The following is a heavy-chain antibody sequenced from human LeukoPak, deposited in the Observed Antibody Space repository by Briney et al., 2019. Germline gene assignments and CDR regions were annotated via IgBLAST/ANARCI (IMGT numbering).Heavy chain of an antibody. CDR2: SNPNSGGT. J-gene: IGHJ3*02. CDR1: GYTFTNYY. D-gene: IGHD6-19*01. Sequence: ASVKVSCKASGYTFTNYYTHGVRQAPGQGLEWMGWSNPNSGGTNYTQKFLGRVTMTRDTSISTAYMELSRLRSDDTAVYYCARDLPPRIAVAGLWAFDIWGQGTLVTVSS. V-gene: IGHV1-2*02. CDR3: ARDLPPRIAVAGLWAFDI.